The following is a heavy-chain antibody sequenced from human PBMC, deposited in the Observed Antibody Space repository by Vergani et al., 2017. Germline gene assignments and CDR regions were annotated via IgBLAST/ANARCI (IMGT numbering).Heavy chain of an antibody. CDR2: ISAGGNTV. V-gene: IGHV3-48*03. CDR1: GFTFSSYA. CDR3: ARHFSSGTFDY. J-gene: IGHJ4*02. D-gene: IGHD3-22*01. Sequence: EVQLLESGGGLVQPGGSLRLSCAASGFTFSSYAMSWVRQAPGKGLEWISYISAGGNTVYYADSVKGRFTISRDNAKNSLYLQMNSLRAEDTAVYFCARHFSSGTFDYWGQGTLVTVSS.